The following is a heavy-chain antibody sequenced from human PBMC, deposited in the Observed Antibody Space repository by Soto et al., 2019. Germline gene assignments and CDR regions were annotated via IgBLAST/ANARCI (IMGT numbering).Heavy chain of an antibody. D-gene: IGHD6-13*01. J-gene: IGHJ4*02. CDR3: ARGSTGYSSSWYRY. CDR2: IYNSGST. CDR1: GGSISIYY. Sequence: SETLSLTCTVSGGSISIYYLSWIRQPPGKGLEWIGYIYNSGSTNYNPSLKSRVTISVDTSKNQFSLKLSSVTAADTAVYYCARGSTGYSSSWYRYWGQGTLVTVSS. V-gene: IGHV4-59*08.